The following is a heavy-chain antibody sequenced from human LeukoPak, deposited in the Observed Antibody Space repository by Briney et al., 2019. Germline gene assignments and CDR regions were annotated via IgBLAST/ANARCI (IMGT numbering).Heavy chain of an antibody. CDR2: ISSSSSYI. V-gene: IGHV3-21*01. CDR3: ARDGSGWYTGYYYYMDV. D-gene: IGHD6-19*01. J-gene: IGHJ6*03. CDR1: GFTFSSYS. Sequence: GGSLRLSCAASGFTFSSYSMNWVRQAPGKGLEWVSSISSSSSYIYYAASVKGRFTISRDNAQNSLYLQMNSLRAEDTAVYYCARDGSGWYTGYYYYMDVWGKGTTVTVSS.